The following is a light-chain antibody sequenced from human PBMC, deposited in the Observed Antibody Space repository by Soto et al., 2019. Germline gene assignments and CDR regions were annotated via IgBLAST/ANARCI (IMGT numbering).Light chain of an antibody. CDR3: SSYTTIKTVV. CDR1: SSDVGGYNY. CDR2: DVS. V-gene: IGLV2-11*01. Sequence: QSVLTQPRSVSGSPGQSVTISCTGTSSDVGGYNYVSWYQQYPGKAPKLIIYDVSKRPSGVPDRFSGFKSANTAYLTISGVQPEDEADYHCSSYTTIKTVVFGGGTKLTVL. J-gene: IGLJ2*01.